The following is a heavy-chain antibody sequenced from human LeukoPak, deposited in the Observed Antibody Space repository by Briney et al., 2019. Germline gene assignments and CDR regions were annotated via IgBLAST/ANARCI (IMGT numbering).Heavy chain of an antibody. CDR3: ASQGHHGKIVGTTLSYFYMDV. Sequence: PSETLSLTCAVYGGSFSGYYWSWIRQPPGKGVEWIGEINHSGSTNYNPSLKSRVTISVDTSKNQFSLKLSSVTAADTAFYYCASQGHHGKIVGTTLSYFYMDVWGKGTTVTVSS. D-gene: IGHD1-26*01. CDR1: GGSFSGYY. V-gene: IGHV4-34*01. CDR2: INHSGST. J-gene: IGHJ6*03.